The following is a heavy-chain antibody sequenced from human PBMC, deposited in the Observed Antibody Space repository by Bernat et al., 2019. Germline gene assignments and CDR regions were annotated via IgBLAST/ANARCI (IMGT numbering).Heavy chain of an antibody. J-gene: IGHJ3*02. CDR1: GFTFSSFW. V-gene: IGHV3-7*03. CDR2: IQHDGSDE. Sequence: EVRLVESGGGLVQPGGSLRLSCAASGFTFSSFWMSWVRQAPGKGLEWVANIQHDGSDEYYVDSVKGRFTISRDNAKNSLYLQMNSLRAEVTAVYYCARYCSDTSCTDAFDIWGQGTMVTVSS. D-gene: IGHD2-2*01. CDR3: ARYCSDTSCTDAFDI.